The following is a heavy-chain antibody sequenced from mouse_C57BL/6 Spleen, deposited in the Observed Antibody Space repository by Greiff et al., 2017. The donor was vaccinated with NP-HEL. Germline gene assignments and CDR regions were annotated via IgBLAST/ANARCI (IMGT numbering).Heavy chain of an antibody. CDR1: GFSLTSYA. D-gene: IGHD2-4*01. V-gene: IGHV2-9-1*01. CDR2: IWTGGGT. Sequence: VQRVESGPGLVAPSQSLSITCTVSGFSLTSYAISWVRQPPGKGLEWLGVIWTGGGTNYNSALKSRLSISKDNSKSQVFLKMNSLQTDDTARYYCARSPLYYDYDEWLFDYWGQGTTLTVSS. CDR3: ARSPLYYDYDEWLFDY. J-gene: IGHJ2*01.